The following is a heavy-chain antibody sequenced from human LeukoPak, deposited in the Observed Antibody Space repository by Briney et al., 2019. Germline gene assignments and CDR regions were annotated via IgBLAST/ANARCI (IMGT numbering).Heavy chain of an antibody. Sequence: SETLSLTCTVSGGSISSYYWSWLRQPAGKGLEWIGRIYTSGSTNYNPPLKSPLPMSVDTSKNQFSLKLSSVTAADTAVYYCARDYLIPYSSGWYWFDPWGQGTLVTVSS. D-gene: IGHD6-19*01. V-gene: IGHV4-4*07. CDR2: IYTSGST. CDR3: ARDYLIPYSSGWYWFDP. J-gene: IGHJ5*02. CDR1: GGSISSYY.